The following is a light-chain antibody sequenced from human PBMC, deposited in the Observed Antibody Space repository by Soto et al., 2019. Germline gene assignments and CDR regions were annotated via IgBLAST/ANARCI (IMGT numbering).Light chain of an antibody. Sequence: DLPLTQSPSFLSASVGDRVTITCRASQGISSYLAWYQQKPGKAPKLLIYAASTLQSGVPSRFSGSGSGTEFTLTISSLQPEDFATYYCQQLNSYPPRFTFGPGTKVDIK. CDR2: AAS. J-gene: IGKJ3*01. V-gene: IGKV1-9*01. CDR1: QGISSY. CDR3: QQLNSYPPRFT.